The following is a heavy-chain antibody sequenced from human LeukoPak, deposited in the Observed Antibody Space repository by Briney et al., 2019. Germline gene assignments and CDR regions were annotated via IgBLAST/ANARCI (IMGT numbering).Heavy chain of an antibody. J-gene: IGHJ4*02. V-gene: IGHV3-7*05. CDR1: GFTFSTYW. D-gene: IGHD6-6*01. CDR2: IKPGGSEK. Sequence: GESLLISCASSGFTFSTYWMSWVRQAPGEGLECVANIKPGGSEKYSVDSVKGRFTISKDKAKNSRYLQMNSLRAEDTAVDYCSSGSYFDNWGQGTLVTVSS. CDR3: SSGSYFDN.